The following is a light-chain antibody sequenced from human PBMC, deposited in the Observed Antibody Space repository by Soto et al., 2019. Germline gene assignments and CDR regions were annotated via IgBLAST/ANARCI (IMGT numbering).Light chain of an antibody. CDR1: SSDIGRYKF. Sequence: QSALTQPASVSGSPGQSITISCTGTSSDIGRYKFVSWYQQHAGKAPKLMTYESSKRPSGVSDRFSAYKSGNTASLTISGLQADGEADYYCCSHAGDHVVFGGGTKLTVL. CDR3: CSHAGDHVV. V-gene: IGLV2-23*01. CDR2: ESS. J-gene: IGLJ2*01.